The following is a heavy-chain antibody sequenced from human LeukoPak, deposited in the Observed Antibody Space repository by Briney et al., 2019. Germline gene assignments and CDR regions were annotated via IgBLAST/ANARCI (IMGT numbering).Heavy chain of an antibody. J-gene: IGHJ4*02. CDR2: INPSGGST. Sequence: ASVKVSCKASGYTFTSYYMYWVRQAPGQGLEWMGIINPSGGSTNYAQKFQGRVTMTRDTSTGTVYMELSSLRSEDTAVYYCARSNSGSYGDYWGQGTLVTVSS. V-gene: IGHV1-46*01. CDR1: GYTFTSYY. CDR3: ARSNSGSYGDY. D-gene: IGHD1-26*01.